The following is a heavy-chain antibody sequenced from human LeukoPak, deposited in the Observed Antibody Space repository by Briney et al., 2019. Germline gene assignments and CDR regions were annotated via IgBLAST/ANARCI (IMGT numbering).Heavy chain of an antibody. Sequence: SETLSLICTVSGGSISSSSYYWGWIRQPPGKGLEWIGSIYYSGSTYYNPSLKSRVTISVDTSKNQFSLKLSSVTAADTAVYYCARGHYYDSSGYYLFDYWGQGTLVTVSS. D-gene: IGHD3-22*01. CDR1: GGSISSSSYY. V-gene: IGHV4-39*07. J-gene: IGHJ4*02. CDR2: IYYSGST. CDR3: ARGHYYDSSGYYLFDY.